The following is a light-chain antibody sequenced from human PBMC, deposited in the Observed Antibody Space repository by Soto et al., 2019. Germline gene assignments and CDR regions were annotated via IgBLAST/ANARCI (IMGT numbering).Light chain of an antibody. J-gene: IGKJ5*01. V-gene: IGKV3-11*01. CDR3: QQRSNWPGIT. CDR2: DAS. CDR1: QSVSSY. Sequence: EIVLTQSPATLSLSPGERATLSCRASQSVSSYLAWYQQKPGQAPRLLIYDASNRATGIPARFSGSGSGTDFTLTIRSLETEDFAVYYCQQRSNWPGITFGQGTRLEIK.